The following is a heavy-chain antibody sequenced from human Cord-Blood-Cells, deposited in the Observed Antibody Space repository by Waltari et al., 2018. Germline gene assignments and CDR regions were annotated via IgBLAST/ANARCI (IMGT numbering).Heavy chain of an antibody. V-gene: IGHV3-33*01. CDR2: IWYDGSNK. D-gene: IGHD1-26*01. CDR1: GFTFSSYG. J-gene: IGHJ6*02. Sequence: QVQLVESGGGVVQPGRSLRLSCAASGFTFSSYGMHWVRQAPGKGLEWVAVIWYDGSNKYYADSVKGRFTISRDNSKNTLYLQMNSLRAEDTAVYYCARGEDYCYGMDVWGQGTTVTVSS. CDR3: ARGEDYCYGMDV.